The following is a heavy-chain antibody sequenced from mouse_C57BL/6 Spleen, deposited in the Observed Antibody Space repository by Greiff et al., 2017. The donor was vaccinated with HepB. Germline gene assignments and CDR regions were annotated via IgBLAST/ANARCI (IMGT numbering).Heavy chain of an antibody. D-gene: IGHD2-1*01. CDR2: IHPNSGST. V-gene: IGHV1-64*01. Sequence: QVQLQQPGAELVKPGASVKLSCKASGYTFTSYWMHWVKQRPGQGLEWIGMIHPNSGSTNYNEKLKSKATLTVDKSSSTAYMQLSSLTSEDSAVYYCAREVIESPWFAYWGQGTLVTVSA. CDR1: GYTFTSYW. CDR3: AREVIESPWFAY. J-gene: IGHJ3*01.